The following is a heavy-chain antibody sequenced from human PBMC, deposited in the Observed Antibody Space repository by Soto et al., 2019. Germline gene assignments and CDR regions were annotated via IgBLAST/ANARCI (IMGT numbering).Heavy chain of an antibody. CDR3: ARAGIVAGATGAFDI. D-gene: IGHD6-13*01. Sequence: QVQLVQFAVEVKKPGASVKVSCKASGYTFSGYYMYWVRQAPGQGLEWMGWINPNSGGTNYAQKFQGRVIMTGDTSISTAYMELSRLRYDDTAVYYCARAGIVAGATGAFDIWGQGTKVTVSS. CDR2: INPNSGGT. CDR1: GYTFSGYY. J-gene: IGHJ3*02. V-gene: IGHV1-2*02.